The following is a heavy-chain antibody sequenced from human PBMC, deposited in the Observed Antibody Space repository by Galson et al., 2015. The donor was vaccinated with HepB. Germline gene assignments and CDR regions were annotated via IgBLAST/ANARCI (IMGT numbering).Heavy chain of an antibody. CDR3: VREYIGGFSH. CDR2: TYYRSKWYT. V-gene: IGHV6-1*01. D-gene: IGHD5-12*01. Sequence: CAISGDSVSDNSATWNWIRQSPSRGLEWLGRTYYRSKWYTEYAVSMKGRITIDPDTSKNQFSLQLNSVTPEDTSLYYCVREYIGGFSHWGQGTLVTVSS. J-gene: IGHJ5*02. CDR1: GDSVSDNSAT.